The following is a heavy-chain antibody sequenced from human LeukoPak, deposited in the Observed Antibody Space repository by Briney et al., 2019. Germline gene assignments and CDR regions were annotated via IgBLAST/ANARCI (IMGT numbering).Heavy chain of an antibody. CDR3: AKFDYDSSGFYSHFDC. D-gene: IGHD3-22*01. Sequence: GGSLRLSCAASGFTFSSYGMSWVRKAPGKGLEWVSSIGGSGANTYYADSVKGRFTISRDNSKSTMYLQMNSLRAEDTAVYHCAKFDYDSSGFYSHFDCWGQGTLVTVSS. CDR1: GFTFSSYG. J-gene: IGHJ4*02. CDR2: IGGSGANT. V-gene: IGHV3-23*01.